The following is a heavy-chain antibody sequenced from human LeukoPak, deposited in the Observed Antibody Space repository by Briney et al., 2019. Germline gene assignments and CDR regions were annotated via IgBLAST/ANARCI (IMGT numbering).Heavy chain of an antibody. CDR1: GFIFSRYT. Sequence: PGRSLRLSCAASGFIFSRYTMHWVRQAPDKGLDWVAVISHDGSTEYYADSVKGRLTISRDNSINTLYLQIYSLRPEDTAIYYCARDFAITATTIYYYVFDIWGPGTMVTVSS. J-gene: IGHJ3*02. CDR2: ISHDGSTE. V-gene: IGHV3-30*04. D-gene: IGHD4-17*01. CDR3: ARDFAITATTIYYYVFDI.